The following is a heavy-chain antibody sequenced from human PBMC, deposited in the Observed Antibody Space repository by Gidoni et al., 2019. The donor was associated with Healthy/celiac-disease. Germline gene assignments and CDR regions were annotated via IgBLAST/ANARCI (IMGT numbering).Heavy chain of an antibody. D-gene: IGHD3-22*01. V-gene: IGHV4-4*02. CDR2: SYHSGST. Sequence: QVQLQESGPGLVKPSGTLYITCAGSGGSISSSNWVSWVRQPPGKGLEWIGESYHSGSTHYNPSLKSRVTISVDKSKNQFSLKRSSVTAADTAVYYCSRVVAYDSSGYPSFDYWGQGTLVTVSS. CDR3: SRVVAYDSSGYPSFDY. CDR1: GGSISSSNW. J-gene: IGHJ4*02.